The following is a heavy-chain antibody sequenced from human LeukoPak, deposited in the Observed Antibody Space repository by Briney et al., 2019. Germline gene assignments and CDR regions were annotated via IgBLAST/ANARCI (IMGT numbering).Heavy chain of an antibody. V-gene: IGHV3-30*18. CDR2: ISSDGKTE. Sequence: GGSLRLSCVASAFTFSSYGMHWVRQAPGQGLEWVAVISSDGKTEIYADSVRVRFTISRDNSKGTHYLQMNSLRSEDTAVYYCAKAQPTLISRSFDCWGQGALVTVSS. CDR3: AKAQPTLISRSFDC. J-gene: IGHJ4*02. CDR1: AFTFSSYG. D-gene: IGHD3-10*01.